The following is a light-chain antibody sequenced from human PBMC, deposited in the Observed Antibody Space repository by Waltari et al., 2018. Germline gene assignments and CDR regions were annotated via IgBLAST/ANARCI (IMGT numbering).Light chain of an antibody. Sequence: EIVLTQSPGTLSLSPGERATLSCRASQTVSSSFLAWYQQKPGQAPRLLIYETSSRATGIPDRFSGSGSGTDFTLTISRLEPEDFAVYYCQHSNGPPMYTFGQGTKLEIK. CDR1: QTVSSSF. V-gene: IGKV3-20*01. CDR3: QHSNGPPMYT. CDR2: ETS. J-gene: IGKJ2*01.